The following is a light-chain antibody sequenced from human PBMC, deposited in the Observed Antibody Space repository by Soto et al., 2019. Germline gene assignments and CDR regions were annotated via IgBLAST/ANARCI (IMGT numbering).Light chain of an antibody. Sequence: QSVLTQPPSVSGALGQRVTISCTGNSSNIGTGYDVHWYQQLPGTAPKLLIYGDTNRPSGVPDRFSASKSGTSASLAITGLQPEDEADYYCQSYDSSLSGPVVFGGGTKLTVL. CDR1: SSNIGTGYD. CDR2: GDT. V-gene: IGLV1-40*01. J-gene: IGLJ2*01. CDR3: QSYDSSLSGPVV.